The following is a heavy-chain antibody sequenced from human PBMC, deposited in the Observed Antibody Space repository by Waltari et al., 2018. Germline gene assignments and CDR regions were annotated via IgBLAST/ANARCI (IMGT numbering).Heavy chain of an antibody. CDR1: GYTFSDYA. CDR3: AKDDYGDEYFQH. Sequence: QVQLVESGGGVVQPGGSLRLSCTASGYTFSDYAMHWVRQAPGKGLDWVALISHDATKKNYAQSLQGRFTISRDNSRNTLYLEINNVRVADTALYYCAKDDYGDEYFQHWGQGTLVTVSS. CDR2: ISHDATKK. D-gene: IGHD4-17*01. J-gene: IGHJ1*01. V-gene: IGHV3-30*18.